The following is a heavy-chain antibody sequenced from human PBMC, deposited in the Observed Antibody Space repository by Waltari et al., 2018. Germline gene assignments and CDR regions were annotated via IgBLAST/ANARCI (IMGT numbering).Heavy chain of an antibody. J-gene: IGHJ5*02. CDR3: ARGSVANP. CDR1: GFIFSDFY. V-gene: IGHV3-11*04. CDR2: CSNSAETV. D-gene: IGHD6-19*01. Sequence: QAQLVESGGGLVRPGGSLRLSCTASGFIFSDFYMSWIRQPPGKGLEWIAYCSNSAETVYYADSVKGRFAVSRDNADNSMFLQMNSLRGNDTAVYYCARGSVANPWGQGALVIVSS.